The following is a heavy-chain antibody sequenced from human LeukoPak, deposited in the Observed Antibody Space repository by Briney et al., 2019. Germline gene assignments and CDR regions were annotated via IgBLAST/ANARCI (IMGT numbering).Heavy chain of an antibody. CDR3: ARGALPVAGYFFDY. J-gene: IGHJ4*02. Sequence: PSQTLSLTCAVSGGSISSGGYSWSWIRQPPGKGLEWIGYIYHSGSTYYNPSLKSRVTMSVDTSKYQFSLKLSSVTAADTAVYYCARGALPVAGYFFDYWGQGTLVTVSS. CDR2: IYHSGST. D-gene: IGHD6-19*01. V-gene: IGHV4-30-2*01. CDR1: GGSISSGGYS.